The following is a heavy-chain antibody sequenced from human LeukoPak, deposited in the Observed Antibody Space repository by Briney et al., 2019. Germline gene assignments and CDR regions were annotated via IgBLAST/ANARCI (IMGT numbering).Heavy chain of an antibody. CDR1: GYSFSTYW. CDR2: IYPGHSHT. Sequence: GGALEVSFRGSGYSFSTYWVGWGRQVPGKGVEGISLIYPGHSHTTSSPSFQAQFTISAHKSLRTAYLQWSSLKPSDTAMYYCAWRDGYNMVSFDIWGQGTMVTVSS. D-gene: IGHD5-24*01. CDR3: AWRDGYNMVSFDI. J-gene: IGHJ3*02. V-gene: IGHV5-51*01.